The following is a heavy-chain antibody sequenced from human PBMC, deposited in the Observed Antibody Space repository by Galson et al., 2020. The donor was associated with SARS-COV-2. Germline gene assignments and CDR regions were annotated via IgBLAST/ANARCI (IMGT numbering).Heavy chain of an antibody. CDR2: ISWNSGSI. D-gene: IGHD6-13*01. J-gene: IGHJ4*02. CDR3: AKDDYSSNWYYFDC. V-gene: IGHV3-9*01. CDR1: GFTFDDYA. Sequence: GGSLRLSCAASGFTFDDYAMHWVRQAPGKGLEWVSGISWNSGSIDYADSVKGRFTISRDNAKNSLYLQMNSLRAEDTALYYCAKDDYSSNWYYFDCWGQGTLVTVSS.